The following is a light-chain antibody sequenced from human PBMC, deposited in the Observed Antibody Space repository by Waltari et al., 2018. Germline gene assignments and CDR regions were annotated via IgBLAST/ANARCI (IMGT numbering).Light chain of an antibody. V-gene: IGKV1-39*01. Sequence: DIQMTQSPSSLSASVGDRVTITCRASQSISHYLNWYQHKPGEAPKPLIYGASSLQSGVSESCNGSGSGTDFTLTIISLQPEDFATYYCQQSYSMYTFGQGTKLEIK. CDR1: QSISHY. CDR2: GAS. CDR3: QQSYSMYT. J-gene: IGKJ2*01.